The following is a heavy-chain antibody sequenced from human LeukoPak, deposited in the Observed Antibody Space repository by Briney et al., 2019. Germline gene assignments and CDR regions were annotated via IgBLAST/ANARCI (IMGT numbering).Heavy chain of an antibody. Sequence: SETLSLTCTVSSDSIYSSNYYWGWIRQPPGKGLEWIGSIYSSGSTNYNPSLKSRVTMSVDTSKNQFSLRLSSVTAADTAVYYCARDLGFWRGPDYWGHGTLVTVSS. J-gene: IGHJ4*01. CDR2: IYSSGST. CDR1: SDSIYSSNYY. CDR3: ARDLGFWRGPDY. D-gene: IGHD3-3*01. V-gene: IGHV4-39*07.